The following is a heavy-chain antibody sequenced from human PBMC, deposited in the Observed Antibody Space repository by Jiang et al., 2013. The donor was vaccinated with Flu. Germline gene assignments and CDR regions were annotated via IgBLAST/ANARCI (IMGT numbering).Heavy chain of an antibody. CDR3: ARTSITMVRGSPSWFDP. D-gene: IGHD3-10*01. V-gene: IGHV4-31*01. J-gene: IGHJ5*02. Sequence: YGSGLVKPSQTLSLTCTVSGGSISSGGYYWSWIRQHPGKGLEWIGYIYYSGSTYYNPSLKSLVTISVDTSKNQFSLKLSSVTAADTAVYYCARTSITMVRGSPSWFDPGAREPWSPSPQ. CDR1: GGSISSGGYY. CDR2: IYYSGST.